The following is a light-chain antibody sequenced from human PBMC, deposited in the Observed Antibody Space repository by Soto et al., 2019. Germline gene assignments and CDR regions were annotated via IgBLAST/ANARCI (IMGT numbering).Light chain of an antibody. J-gene: IGLJ1*01. CDR2: EVS. CDR1: SSDVGGYNY. V-gene: IGLV2-8*01. CDR3: SSYAGSKNV. Sequence: QSALTQPPSASGSPGQSVTISCTGTSSDVGGYNYVSWYQQHPGKAPKLMIYEVSNRPSGVPDRFSGSKSGNTASLTVSGLQAEDEADYYCSSYAGSKNVFGTGTKLTVL.